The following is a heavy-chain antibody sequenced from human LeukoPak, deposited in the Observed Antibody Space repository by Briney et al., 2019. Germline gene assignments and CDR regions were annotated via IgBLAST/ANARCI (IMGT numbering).Heavy chain of an antibody. V-gene: IGHV4-4*07. D-gene: IGHD6-13*01. CDR2: IYTSGST. CDR3: ARDGVENSSWYPLDS. J-gene: IGHJ4*02. CDR1: GASISSYY. Sequence: SETLSLTCTVSGASISSYYWSWVRQPAEGGLEWIGRIYTSGSTNYKPSLKSRVTMSVDTSKNQFSLKLTSVTAADTAVYYCARDGVENSSWYPLDSWGPGSLVTVSS.